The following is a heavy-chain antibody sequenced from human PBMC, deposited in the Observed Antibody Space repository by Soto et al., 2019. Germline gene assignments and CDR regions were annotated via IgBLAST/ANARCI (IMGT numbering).Heavy chain of an antibody. CDR2: ISAYNGHT. CDR1: GYTFTSYG. J-gene: IGHJ4*02. CDR3: VVAAQPSNFDY. V-gene: IGHV1-18*01. Sequence: QVQLVQSGAEVKKPGASVKVSCKASGYTFTSYGISWVRQAPGQGLEWMGWISAYNGHTNYAQKLQGRVNMTTDTSTQTAYMELRRLRSNDTAVYYCVVAAQPSNFDYWRQGTLVTLSS. D-gene: IGHD2-15*01.